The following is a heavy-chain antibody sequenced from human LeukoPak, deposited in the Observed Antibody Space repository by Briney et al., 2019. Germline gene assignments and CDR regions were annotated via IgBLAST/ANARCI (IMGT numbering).Heavy chain of an antibody. Sequence: ASVKVSCKASGYTFTSYDINWVRQATGQGLEWMGWMNPNSGNTGYAQKLQGRVTMTTDTSTSTAYMELRSLRSDDTAVYYCARDHRITMIVVVIPYYYYGMDVWGQGTTVTVSS. J-gene: IGHJ6*02. CDR1: GYTFTSYD. CDR2: MNPNSGNT. V-gene: IGHV1-8*01. CDR3: ARDHRITMIVVVIPYYYYGMDV. D-gene: IGHD3-22*01.